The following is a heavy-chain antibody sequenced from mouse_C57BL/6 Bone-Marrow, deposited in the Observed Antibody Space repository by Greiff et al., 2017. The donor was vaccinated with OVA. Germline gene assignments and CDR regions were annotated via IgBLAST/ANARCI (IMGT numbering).Heavy chain of an antibody. CDR2: INPSNGGT. J-gene: IGHJ4*01. D-gene: IGHD1-1*01. Sequence: QVQLKQPGTELVKPGASVKLSCKASGYTFTSYWMHWVKQRPGQGLEWIGNINPSNGGTNYNAKFQNKATLTVDKSSSPAYMQLSILTSEDSAVYYCARSRIYYYGSSYRYYAMDYWGQGTSVTVSS. CDR1: GYTFTSYW. CDR3: ARSRIYYYGSSYRYYAMDY. V-gene: IGHV1-53*01.